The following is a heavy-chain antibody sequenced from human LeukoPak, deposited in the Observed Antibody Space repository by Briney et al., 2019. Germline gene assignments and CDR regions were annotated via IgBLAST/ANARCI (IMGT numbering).Heavy chain of an antibody. J-gene: IGHJ4*02. CDR1: GFTFSGYA. CDR3: ARGVQNYGDPPLYYFDY. Sequence: GGSLRLSCAASGFTFSGYAMHWVRQAPGKGLEYVSAISSNGGSTAYANSVKGRFTISRDNSKNTLYLQMGSLRAEDMAVYYCARGVQNYGDPPLYYFDYWGQGTLVTVSS. CDR2: ISSNGGST. D-gene: IGHD4-17*01. V-gene: IGHV3-64*01.